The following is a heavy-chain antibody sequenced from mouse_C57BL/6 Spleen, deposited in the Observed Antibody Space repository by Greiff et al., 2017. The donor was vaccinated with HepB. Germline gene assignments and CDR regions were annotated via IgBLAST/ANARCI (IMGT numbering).Heavy chain of an antibody. CDR3: ARSGYSIDFDY. J-gene: IGHJ2*01. D-gene: IGHD2-5*01. CDR2: IYPGSGNT. Sequence: QVQLKESGAELVRPGASVKLSCKASGYTFTDYYINWVKQRPGQGLEWIARIYPGSGNTYYNEKFKGKATLTAEKSSSTAYMQLSSLTSEDSAVYFCARSGYSIDFDYWGQGTTLTVSS. CDR1: GYTFTDYY. V-gene: IGHV1-76*01.